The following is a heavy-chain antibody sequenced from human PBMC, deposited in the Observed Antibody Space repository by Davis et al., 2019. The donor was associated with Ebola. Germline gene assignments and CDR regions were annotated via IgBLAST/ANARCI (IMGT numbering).Heavy chain of an antibody. V-gene: IGHV3-11*01. CDR2: ISDSGDAE. Sequence: PGGSLRLSCVASGLTSSGHYVRWIRQAPGGGLEWISYISDSGDAEFYGESVKGRFTISRDNAKNSVYLQMNSLRGDDTGLYYCARDLGVGGAFDVWGQGTMVTVSS. CDR3: ARDLGVGGAFDV. D-gene: IGHD3-3*01. J-gene: IGHJ3*01. CDR1: GLTSSGHY.